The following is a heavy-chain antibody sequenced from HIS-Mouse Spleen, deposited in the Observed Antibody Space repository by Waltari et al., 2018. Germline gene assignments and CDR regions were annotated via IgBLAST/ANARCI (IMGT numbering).Heavy chain of an antibody. J-gene: IGHJ2*01. V-gene: IGHV4-39*07. D-gene: IGHD6-13*01. Sequence: QLQLQESGPGLVKPSETLSLTCTVSRCSISSSSYYWGWIRQPPGKGLEWIGSIYYSGSTYYNPSLKSRVTISVDTSKNQFSLKLSSVTAADTAVYYCAREIPYSSSWYDWYFDLWGRGTLVTVSS. CDR3: AREIPYSSSWYDWYFDL. CDR1: RCSISSSSYY. CDR2: IYYSGST.